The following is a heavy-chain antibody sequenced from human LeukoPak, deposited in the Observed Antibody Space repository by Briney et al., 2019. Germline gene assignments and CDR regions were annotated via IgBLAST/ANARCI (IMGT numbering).Heavy chain of an antibody. D-gene: IGHD2-8*01. Sequence: SQTRSLTCAISGDIISSNSAAWDWIRQSPSRGLEWLGRTYYRSKWYNGYAVSVKSRITINPDTSKNQFSLQLNSVTPEDAAMYYCARSFNGFIDSWGQGTLVTVSS. CDR2: TYYRSKWYN. J-gene: IGHJ4*02. V-gene: IGHV6-1*01. CDR3: ARSFNGFIDS. CDR1: GDIISSNSAA.